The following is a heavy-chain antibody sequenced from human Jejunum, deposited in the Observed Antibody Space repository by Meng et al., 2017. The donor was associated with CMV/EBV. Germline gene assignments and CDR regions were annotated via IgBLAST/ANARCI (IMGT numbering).Heavy chain of an antibody. J-gene: IGHJ4*02. CDR2: ISRSSSHK. V-gene: IGHV3-21*01. CDR1: YL. Sequence: YLINGVGQAPGKGLEWVSAISRSSSHKSYTDSVKGRFTISRDNARKSVYLQMKSLRPDDTAVYYCAGGRMACNDIRCHRGGLDYWGQGSLVTVSS. D-gene: IGHD3-9*01. CDR3: AGGRMACNDIRCHRGGLDY.